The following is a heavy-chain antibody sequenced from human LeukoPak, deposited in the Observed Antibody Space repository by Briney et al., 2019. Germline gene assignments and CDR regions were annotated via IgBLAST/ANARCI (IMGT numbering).Heavy chain of an antibody. CDR3: ARDRLGPGFDYYDSSGYYGDDAFDI. D-gene: IGHD3-22*01. CDR2: ISSSSSYI. V-gene: IGHV3-21*01. J-gene: IGHJ3*02. Sequence: PGGSLRLSCAASGFTFSSYSMNWVRQAPGKGLEWVSSISSSSSYIYYADSVKGRFTISRDNAKNSLYLQMNSLRAEDTAVYYCARDRLGPGFDYYDSSGYYGDDAFDIWGQGTMVTVSS. CDR1: GFTFSSYS.